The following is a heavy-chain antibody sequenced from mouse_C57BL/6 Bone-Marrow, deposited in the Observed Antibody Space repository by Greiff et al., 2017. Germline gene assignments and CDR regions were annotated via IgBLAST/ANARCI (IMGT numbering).Heavy chain of an antibody. D-gene: IGHD1-1*01. J-gene: IGHJ2*01. CDR2: IDPSDSYT. Sequence: QVQLQQSGAELVMPGASVKLSCKASGYTFTSYWMHWVKQRPGQGLEWIGEIDPSDSYTNYNQKFKGKSTLTVDKSSSTAYMQLSSLTSEDSAVYYCARLYEDFDYWGQGTTLTVSS. CDR1: GYTFTSYW. CDR3: ARLYEDFDY. V-gene: IGHV1-69*01.